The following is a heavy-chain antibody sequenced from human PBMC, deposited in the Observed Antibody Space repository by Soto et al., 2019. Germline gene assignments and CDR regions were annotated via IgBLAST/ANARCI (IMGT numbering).Heavy chain of an antibody. CDR1: GYTFTGYY. CDR3: AREEETGANYYLDY. J-gene: IGHJ4*02. CDR2: ISPHSGGP. D-gene: IGHD7-27*01. Sequence: ASVKVSCKASGYTFTGYYIHWVRQAPGQGLEWMGSISPHSGGPNYAQRFQGRVTMTRDTSMTTVYMEMSGLTSDDTAVYYCAREEETGANYYLDYWGQGTLVTVSS. V-gene: IGHV1-2*02.